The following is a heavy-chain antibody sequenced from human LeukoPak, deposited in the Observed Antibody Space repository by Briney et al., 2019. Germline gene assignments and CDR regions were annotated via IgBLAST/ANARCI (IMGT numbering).Heavy chain of an antibody. CDR3: ARYPGYSSGWYGYYFDY. J-gene: IGHJ4*02. V-gene: IGHV5-51*01. D-gene: IGHD6-19*01. Sequence: GESLKISCKGSGYSFTSYWIGWVRQMPGKGLEWMGIIYPGDSDTRYSPSFQGQVTISADKSISTAYLQWSSLKASDTAMYYYARYPGYSSGWYGYYFDYWGQGTLVTVSS. CDR1: GYSFTSYW. CDR2: IYPGDSDT.